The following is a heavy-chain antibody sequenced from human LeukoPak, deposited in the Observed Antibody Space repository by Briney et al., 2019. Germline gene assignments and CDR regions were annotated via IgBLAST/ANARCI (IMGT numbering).Heavy chain of an antibody. CDR2: IYYSGST. V-gene: IGHV4-59*01. J-gene: IGHJ4*02. D-gene: IGHD6-13*01. CDR3: ARADAAAAAYSSFDY. CDR1: GVSISSYY. Sequence: PSETLSLTCTVSGVSISSYYWSWIRQPPGKGLEWIGYIYYSGSTNYNPSLKSRVTISVDTSKNQFSLKLSSVTAADTAVYYCARADAAAAAYSSFDYWGQGTLVTVSS.